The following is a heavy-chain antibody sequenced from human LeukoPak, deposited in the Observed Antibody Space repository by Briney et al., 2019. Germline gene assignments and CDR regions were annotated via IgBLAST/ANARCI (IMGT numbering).Heavy chain of an antibody. CDR2: ISSSSSYI. D-gene: IGHD2-2*01. V-gene: IGHV3-21*04. Sequence: GGSLRLSCAASGFIFSSYNMNWVRQAPGKGLEWVSSISSSSSYIYYADSVKGRFTISRDNAKKSLYLQMNSLRAEDTAVYYCARGARPVAMRNYFDYWGQGTLVTVSS. CDR3: ARGARPVAMRNYFDY. CDR1: GFIFSSYN. J-gene: IGHJ4*02.